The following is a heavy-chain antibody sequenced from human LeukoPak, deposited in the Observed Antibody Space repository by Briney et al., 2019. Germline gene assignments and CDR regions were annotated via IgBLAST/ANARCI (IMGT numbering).Heavy chain of an antibody. CDR3: ARALSGSYSPYYFDY. J-gene: IGHJ4*02. CDR2: IIPIFGTA. CDR1: GGTFSSYA. V-gene: IGHV1-69*13. D-gene: IGHD1-26*01. Sequence: SVKVSCKASGGTFSSYAISWVRQAPGQGLEWMGGIIPIFGTANYAQKFQGRVTITADESTSTAYMELSSLRSEDTAVYYCARALSGSYSPYYFDYWGQGTLVTVSS.